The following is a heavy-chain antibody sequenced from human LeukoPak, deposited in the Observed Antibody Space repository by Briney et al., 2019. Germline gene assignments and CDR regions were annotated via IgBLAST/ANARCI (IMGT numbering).Heavy chain of an antibody. V-gene: IGHV3-13*01. J-gene: IGHJ4*02. D-gene: IGHD3-3*01. CDR3: AREKSGGTATLDF. CDR2: IGPAGDS. Sequence: PGGSLRLSCAASGFTFSSHDMHWVRQVVGKGLEWVSSIGPAGDSYYLGSVEGRFTISREDAKNSVYLQMNSLRAGDTAVYYCAREKSGGTATLDFWGQGTLLTVSS. CDR1: GFTFSSHD.